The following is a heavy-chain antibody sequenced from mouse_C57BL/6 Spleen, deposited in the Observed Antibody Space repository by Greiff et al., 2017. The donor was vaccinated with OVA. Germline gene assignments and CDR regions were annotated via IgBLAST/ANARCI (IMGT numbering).Heavy chain of an antibody. CDR2: IDPSDSYT. CDR1: GYTFTSYW. CDR3: ARSYYGSSLYYAMDY. J-gene: IGHJ4*01. D-gene: IGHD1-1*01. Sequence: QVQLQQPGAELVRPGTSVKLSCKASGYTFTSYWMHWVKQRPGQGLEWIGVIDPSDSYTNYNQKFKGKATLTEDTSSSTAYMQLSSLTSEDSAVYYCARSYYGSSLYYAMDYWGQGTSVTVSS. V-gene: IGHV1-59*01.